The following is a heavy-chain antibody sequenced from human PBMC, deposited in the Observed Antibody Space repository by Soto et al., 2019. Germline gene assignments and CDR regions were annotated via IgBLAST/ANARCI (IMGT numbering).Heavy chain of an antibody. J-gene: IGHJ4*02. V-gene: IGHV3-72*01. CDR1: GFTFSDHY. D-gene: IGHD7-27*01. Sequence: PGGSLRLSCAASGFTFSDHYMDWVRQAPGKGLEWVGRTRNKANSYTTEYAASVKGRFTISRDDSKNSLYLQMNSLKTEDTAVYYCARIPLTGNYFDYWGQGTLVTVSS. CDR2: TRNKANSYTT. CDR3: ARIPLTGNYFDY.